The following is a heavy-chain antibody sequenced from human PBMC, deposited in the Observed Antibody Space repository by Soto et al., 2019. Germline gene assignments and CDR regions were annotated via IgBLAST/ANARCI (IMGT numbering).Heavy chain of an antibody. CDR3: ARAGYSNSTGLYYFDY. V-gene: IGHV4-34*01. CDR1: GGSFSGYY. Sequence: ASETLSLTCAVYGGSFSGYYWSWIRQPPGKGLEWIGEINHSGSTNYNPSLKSRVTISVDTSKNQFSLKLSSVTAADTAVYYCARAGYSNSTGLYYFDYWGQGTLVTVSS. D-gene: IGHD4-4*01. J-gene: IGHJ4*02. CDR2: INHSGST.